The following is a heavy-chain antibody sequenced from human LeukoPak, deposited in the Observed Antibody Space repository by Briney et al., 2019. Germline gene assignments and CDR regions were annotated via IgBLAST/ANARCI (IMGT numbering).Heavy chain of an antibody. CDR3: ARLHPWGSGSYLCNWFDP. Sequence: PSETLSLTCTVSGGSISSYYWGWIRQPPGKGLEWVGSIYYSGSTYYNPSLKSRVTISVDTSKNQFSLKLSSVTAADTAVYYCARLHPWGSGSYLCNWFDPWGQGTLVTVSS. J-gene: IGHJ5*02. CDR2: IYYSGST. V-gene: IGHV4-39*01. CDR1: GGSISSYY. D-gene: IGHD3-10*01.